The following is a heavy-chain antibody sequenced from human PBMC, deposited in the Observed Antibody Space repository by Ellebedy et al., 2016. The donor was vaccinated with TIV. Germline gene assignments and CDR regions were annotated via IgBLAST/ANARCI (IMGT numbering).Heavy chain of an antibody. CDR3: ARATRGMDV. V-gene: IGHV3-30-3*01. D-gene: IGHD4-11*01. J-gene: IGHJ6*02. Sequence: GESLKISCAASGFTFSSYAMHWVRPAPGKGLEWVAVISYDGSNKYYADSVKGRFTISRDNSKNTLYLQMNSLRAEETAVYYCARATRGMDVWGQGTTVTVSS. CDR2: ISYDGSNK. CDR1: GFTFSSYA.